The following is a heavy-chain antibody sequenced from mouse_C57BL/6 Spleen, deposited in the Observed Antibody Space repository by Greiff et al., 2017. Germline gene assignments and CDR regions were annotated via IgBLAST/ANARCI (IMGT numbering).Heavy chain of an antibody. V-gene: IGHV1-61*01. CDR3: ARGGGWLLYFDY. D-gene: IGHD2-3*01. CDR2: IYPSDSET. CDR1: GYTFTSYW. J-gene: IGHJ2*01. Sequence: QVQLQQPGAELVRPGSSVKLSCKASGYTFTSYWMDWVKQRPGQGLEWIGNIYPSDSETHYNQKFKDKATLTVDKSSSTAYMQHSSLTSEDSAVYYCARGGGWLLYFDYWGQGTTLTVSS.